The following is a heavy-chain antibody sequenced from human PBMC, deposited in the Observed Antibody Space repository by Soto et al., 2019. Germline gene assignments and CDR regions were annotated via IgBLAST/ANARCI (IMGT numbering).Heavy chain of an antibody. CDR3: AKDSKYGDVFYYYYYMDV. D-gene: IGHD4-17*01. Sequence: PGGSLRLSCAASGFTFSSYAMSWVRQAPGKGLEWVSAISGSGGSTYYADSVKGRFTISRDNSKNTLYLQMNSLRAEDTAVYYCAKDSKYGDVFYYYYYMDVWGKGTTVTVSS. J-gene: IGHJ6*03. CDR1: GFTFSSYA. CDR2: ISGSGGST. V-gene: IGHV3-23*01.